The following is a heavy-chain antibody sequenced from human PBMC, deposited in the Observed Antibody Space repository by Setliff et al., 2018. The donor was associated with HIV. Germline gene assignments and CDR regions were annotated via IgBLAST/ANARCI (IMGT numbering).Heavy chain of an antibody. V-gene: IGHV3-21*01. CDR2: ISSSGTYI. D-gene: IGHD3-10*01. CDR3: AKDWKVWFGELSQDYYYGMDV. Sequence: LRLSCAASGFTFSSYAMSWVRQAPGKGLEWVSSISSSGTYIYYADSMKGRFTISRDNSKNTLYLQMNSLRAEDTAVYYCAKDWKVWFGELSQDYYYGMDVWGQGTTVTVSS. CDR1: GFTFSSYA. J-gene: IGHJ6*02.